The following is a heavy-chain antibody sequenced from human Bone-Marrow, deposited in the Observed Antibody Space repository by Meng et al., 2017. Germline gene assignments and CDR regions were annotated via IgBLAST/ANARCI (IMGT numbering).Heavy chain of an antibody. CDR1: GFTFSNAW. D-gene: IGHD3-10*01. Sequence: GESLKISCAASGFTFSNAWMSWVRQAPGKGLEWVGRIKSKTDGRTTDYAAPVKGRFTISRDDSKNTLYLQMNSLKTEDTAVYYCTTGHYGSGSKFDYWGQGTLVTVSS. CDR3: TTGHYGSGSKFDY. V-gene: IGHV3-15*01. J-gene: IGHJ4*02. CDR2: IKSKTDGRTT.